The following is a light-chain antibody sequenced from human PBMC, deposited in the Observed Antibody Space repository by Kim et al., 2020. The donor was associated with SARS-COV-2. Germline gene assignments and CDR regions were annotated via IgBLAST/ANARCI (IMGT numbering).Light chain of an antibody. V-gene: IGLV2-23*02. CDR3: CSYAGSSTFVV. CDR2: EVS. Sequence: SITISCIGTSSDVGSYNLVSWYQHHPGKAPKLMIYEVSKRPSGVSNRFSGSKSGNTASLTISGLQAEDEADYYCCSYAGSSTFVVFGGGTQLTVL. CDR1: SSDVGSYNL. J-gene: IGLJ2*01.